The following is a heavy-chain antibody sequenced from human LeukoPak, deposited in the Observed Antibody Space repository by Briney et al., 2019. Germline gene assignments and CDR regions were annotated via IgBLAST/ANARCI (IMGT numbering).Heavy chain of an antibody. CDR3: TRDPRHFDS. D-gene: IGHD6-6*01. V-gene: IGHV3-21*01. CDR2: ISSSSSYI. J-gene: IGHJ5*01. Sequence: GGSLRLSCAASGFTFSSYTMNWVRQAPGKGLEWVSSISSSSSYIYHADSVKGRFTFSRDNAKNSLYLQMSSLRVEDTAVYYCTRDPRHFDSCGQGTLVTVSS. CDR1: GFTFSSYT.